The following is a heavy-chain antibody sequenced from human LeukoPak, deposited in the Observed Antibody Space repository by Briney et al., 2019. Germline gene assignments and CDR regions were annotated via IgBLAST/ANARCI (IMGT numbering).Heavy chain of an antibody. D-gene: IGHD3-16*02. V-gene: IGHV4-30-4*01. CDR3: ARGPNYVWGSYQYFDY. CDR2: IYYSGST. CDR1: GASISSGDYY. J-gene: IGHJ4*02. Sequence: SETLSLTCTVSGASISSGDYYWSWIRQSPEKGLEWIGYIYYSGSTSYNPSLKSRVTISVDTSKNQFSLKVTSVTAADTAVYYCARGPNYVWGSYQYFDYWGQGTLVTVSS.